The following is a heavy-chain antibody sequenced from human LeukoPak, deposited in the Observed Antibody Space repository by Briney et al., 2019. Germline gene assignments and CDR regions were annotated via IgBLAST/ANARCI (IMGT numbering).Heavy chain of an antibody. CDR2: IYHSGST. CDR3: AKDGYSYGYY. V-gene: IGHV4-4*02. CDR1: GFTFSTYAM. Sequence: PGGSLRLSCAASGFTFSTYAMSWVRQPPGKGLEWIGEIYHSGSTNYNPSLKSRVTISVDKSKNQFSLKLSSVTAADTAVYYCAKDGYSYGYYWGQGTLVTVSS. D-gene: IGHD5-18*01. J-gene: IGHJ4*02.